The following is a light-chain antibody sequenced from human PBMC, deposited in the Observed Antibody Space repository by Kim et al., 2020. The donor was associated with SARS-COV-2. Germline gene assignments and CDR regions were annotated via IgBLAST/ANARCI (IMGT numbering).Light chain of an antibody. CDR3: QQRGNWPPT. CDR1: QSVSGY. V-gene: IGKV3-11*01. CDR2: DPS. J-gene: IGKJ4*01. Sequence: WAPGERATLPCRATQSVSGYLAWYQQKPGQAPRLLMSDPSKRATGNPARFSGSGSGTDFTLTISSLEPEDFAVYYCQQRGNWPPTFGGGTKVDIK.